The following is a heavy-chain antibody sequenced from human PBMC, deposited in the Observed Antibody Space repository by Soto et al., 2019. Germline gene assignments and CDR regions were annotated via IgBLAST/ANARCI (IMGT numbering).Heavy chain of an antibody. J-gene: IGHJ5*02. V-gene: IGHV4-30-2*01. D-gene: IGHD1-1*01. CDR1: GGSISSGGYS. Sequence: QLQLQESGSGLVKPSQTQSLTCAVSGGSISSGGYSWNWIRQPPGKGLEWIGYIYHSGSTYYNPSLKSRVTISVDKSKNQFSLKLTSVTAADTAVYYCARDQLEGNWFDPWGQGTLVTVSS. CDR3: ARDQLEGNWFDP. CDR2: IYHSGST.